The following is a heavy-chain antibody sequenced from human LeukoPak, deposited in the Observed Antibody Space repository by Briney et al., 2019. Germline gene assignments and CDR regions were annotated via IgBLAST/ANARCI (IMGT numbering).Heavy chain of an antibody. Sequence: ASVKVSCKASGYTFTGYSLHWVRQAPGQGLEWMGWINPNTGGTNFAQKFQGRVTMTTDTSISTAYMELSGLTSDDTAIYYCAKGLIGDWGLGTLVTVSS. CDR3: AKGLIGD. CDR2: INPNTGGT. CDR1: GYTFTGYS. J-gene: IGHJ4*02. D-gene: IGHD2-21*01. V-gene: IGHV1-2*02.